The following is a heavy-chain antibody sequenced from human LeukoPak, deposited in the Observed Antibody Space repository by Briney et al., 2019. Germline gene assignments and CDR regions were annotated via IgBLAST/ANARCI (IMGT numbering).Heavy chain of an antibody. CDR1: GFTFDDYA. Sequence: PGGSLRLSCAASGFTFDDYAMHWVRQAPGKGLGWVSLISGDGGSTYYADSVKGRFTISRDNSKNSLYLQMNSLRTEDTALYYCAKDTPSYGSGSYRFDPWGQGTLVTVSS. D-gene: IGHD3-10*01. CDR3: AKDTPSYGSGSYRFDP. J-gene: IGHJ5*02. CDR2: ISGDGGST. V-gene: IGHV3-43*02.